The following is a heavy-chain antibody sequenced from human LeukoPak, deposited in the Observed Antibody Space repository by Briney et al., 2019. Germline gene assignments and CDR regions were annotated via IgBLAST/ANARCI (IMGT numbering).Heavy chain of an antibody. CDR2: INTGNGNT. D-gene: IGHD2/OR15-2a*01. Sequence: ASVKVSCKASGYTFTTYAIHWVRQAPGQRLEWMGWINTGNGNTKHSQNFQDRVTITRDTSASTAYMELSSLRSEDTAVYYCARHSLTYPAGFDYWGQGTLVTVSS. CDR1: GYTFTTYA. CDR3: ARHSLTYPAGFDY. J-gene: IGHJ4*02. V-gene: IGHV1-3*04.